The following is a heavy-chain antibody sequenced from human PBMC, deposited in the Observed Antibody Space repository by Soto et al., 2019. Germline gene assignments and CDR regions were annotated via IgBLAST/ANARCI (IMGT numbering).Heavy chain of an antibody. CDR2: ISYDGSNK. J-gene: IGHJ4*02. CDR1: GFTFSSFA. CDR3: ANNDYDDYGAGC. D-gene: IGHD4-17*01. Sequence: QVQLVESGGGVVQPGTSLRLSCAASGFTFSSFAMHWVRQAPGKGLEWVAVISYDGSNKYYADSVKGRFTISRDNSKNTLYLQMNSLRAEDTAVYYCANNDYDDYGAGCWGQGTLVTVSS. V-gene: IGHV3-30-3*01.